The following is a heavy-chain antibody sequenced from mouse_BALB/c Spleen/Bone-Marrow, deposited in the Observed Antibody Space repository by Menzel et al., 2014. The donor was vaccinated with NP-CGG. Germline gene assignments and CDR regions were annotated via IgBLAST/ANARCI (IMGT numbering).Heavy chain of an antibody. D-gene: IGHD2-3*01. J-gene: IGHJ4*01. Sequence: QVQLQQSGPGLVAPSQSLSITCTISGFSLISYGVHWVRQPPGKGPEWLVVIWSDGSTTYNSALKSRLSISKDNSKSQVFLKMNSLLTDDTAIHYCARHDGYFGAVDYWGQGTSVTVSS. CDR1: GFSLISYG. CDR3: ARHDGYFGAVDY. CDR2: IWSDGST. V-gene: IGHV2-6-1*01.